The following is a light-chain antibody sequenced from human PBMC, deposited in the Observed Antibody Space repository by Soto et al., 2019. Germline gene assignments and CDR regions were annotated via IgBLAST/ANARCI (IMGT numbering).Light chain of an antibody. CDR3: QQYGGSPRT. Sequence: EIVLSQSPGTLCLSPGERATLSCRASQSVSSTYLTWYQQKPGQAPRLLIYEASRRATGIPDRFTGSGFGTDFTLTISRLAPEDLAVYYCQQYGGSPRTFGQGTKVDIK. CDR2: EAS. CDR1: QSVSSTY. J-gene: IGKJ1*01. V-gene: IGKV3-20*01.